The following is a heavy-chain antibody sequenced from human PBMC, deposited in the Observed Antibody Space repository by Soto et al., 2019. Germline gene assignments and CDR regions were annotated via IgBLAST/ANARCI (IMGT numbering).Heavy chain of an antibody. V-gene: IGHV1-8*01. CDR3: ARILRYRGNYVGY. D-gene: IGHD1-1*01. Sequence: QVQLVQSGAEVKKPGASVKVSCKASGYTFTSYDINWVRQATGQGLEWMGWMSPNSGNTGYAQKFQGRVTMTRNTYNSTAYMELSSLRAKDTALYDCARILRYRGNYVGYWGQGTLVTVSS. CDR2: MSPNSGNT. J-gene: IGHJ4*02. CDR1: GYTFTSYD.